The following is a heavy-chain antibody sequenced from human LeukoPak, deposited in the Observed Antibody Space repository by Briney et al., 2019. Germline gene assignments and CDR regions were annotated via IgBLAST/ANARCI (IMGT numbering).Heavy chain of an antibody. CDR1: GFTFSTYW. CDR3: ARESCSVGTCYHDY. CDR2: INSDGSSK. D-gene: IGHD2-15*01. J-gene: IGHJ4*02. Sequence: GGSLTLSCAASGFTFSTYWMHWVRQAPGKGLEWVSRINSDGSSKAYADSVKGGFTISKANDKNTLYMQRDSMRAEDTAVYYCARESCSVGTCYHDYWGQGTLVTVSS. V-gene: IGHV3-74*01.